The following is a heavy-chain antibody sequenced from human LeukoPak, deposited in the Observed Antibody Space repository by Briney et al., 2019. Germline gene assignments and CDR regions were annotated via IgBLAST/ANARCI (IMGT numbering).Heavy chain of an antibody. J-gene: IGHJ4*02. Sequence: GGSLRLSCAASGFTFSSYALHWVRQAPGKGLEWVAVISYDGSNKYYADSVKGRFTISRDNSKNTLYLQMNSLRAEDTAVYYCARGVRFLDPFDYWGQGTPVTVSS. D-gene: IGHD3-3*01. V-gene: IGHV3-30-3*01. CDR3: ARGVRFLDPFDY. CDR2: ISYDGSNK. CDR1: GFTFSSYA.